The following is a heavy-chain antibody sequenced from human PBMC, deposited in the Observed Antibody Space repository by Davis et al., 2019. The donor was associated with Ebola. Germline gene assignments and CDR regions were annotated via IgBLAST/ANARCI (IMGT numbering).Heavy chain of an antibody. CDR2: ISAYNGNT. CDR1: GYTFTSYG. CDR3: ARDLGMVYYYYMDV. J-gene: IGHJ6*03. V-gene: IGHV1-18*01. D-gene: IGHD5-24*01. Sequence: AASVKVSCKASGYTFTSYGISWVRQAPGQGLEWMGWISAYNGNTNYTQKFQGRVTMTTDTSTSTAYMELRSLRADDTAMYYCARDLGMVYYYYMDVWGKGTTVTVSS.